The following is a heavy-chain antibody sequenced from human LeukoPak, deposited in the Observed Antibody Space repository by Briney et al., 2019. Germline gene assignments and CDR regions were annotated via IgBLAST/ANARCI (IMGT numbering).Heavy chain of an antibody. Sequence: PGGSLRLSCATSGFTFSSYAMSWVRQAPGQGLEWVSGISGSGGNTYYSASVKGRFTVSRDNSQNTLYLQMNSLRAEDTAVYYCAKDWTSSPSYSGYWGQGTLVTVSS. CDR1: GFTFSSYA. CDR2: ISGSGGNT. J-gene: IGHJ4*02. CDR3: AKDWTSSPSYSGY. D-gene: IGHD2-21*01. V-gene: IGHV3-23*01.